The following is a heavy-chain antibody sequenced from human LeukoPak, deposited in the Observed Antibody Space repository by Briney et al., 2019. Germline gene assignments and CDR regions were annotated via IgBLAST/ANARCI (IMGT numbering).Heavy chain of an antibody. CDR3: ARRGSSPIFDY. CDR2: ISYSGST. D-gene: IGHD6-6*01. V-gene: IGHV4-39*01. J-gene: IGHJ4*02. Sequence: PSETLSLTCTVSSGSVSSTSYSWGWIRQPPGKGLEWIGSISYSGSTHYNPSLKSRVTISVDTSRDQFSLKVTSVTAADMAMYYCARRGSSPIFDYLGQGTLVTVSS. CDR1: SGSVSSTSYS.